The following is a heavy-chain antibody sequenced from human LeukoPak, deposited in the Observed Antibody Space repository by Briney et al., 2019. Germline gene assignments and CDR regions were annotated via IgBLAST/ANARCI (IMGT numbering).Heavy chain of an antibody. CDR2: IYYRGST. CDR1: GGXINNYY. J-gene: IGHJ4*02. D-gene: IGHD4-17*01. Sequence: SETLSLTCTVSGGXINNYYCSWIRQPPGKGLKWIGYIYYRGSTNYNPSLKSRVTFSVDTSKNQFSLKLNSVTAADTAVYYCARGGDYGDLRYFDYWGQGTLVTVSS. CDR3: ARGGDYGDLRYFDY. V-gene: IGHV4-59*01.